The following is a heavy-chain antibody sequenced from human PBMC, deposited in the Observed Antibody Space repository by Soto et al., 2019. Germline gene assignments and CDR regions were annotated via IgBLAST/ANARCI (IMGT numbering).Heavy chain of an antibody. Sequence: EVQLVESGGGLVQPGGSLRLSCEASGFTFRNYDMHWVRQGTGKGLEWVSGIRAAGEPDYADSVEGRFTISRENAKNSFFLQMNSLRVGDTAVYYCARTDRDFYGLDVWGQGTTVIVSS. J-gene: IGHJ6*02. CDR3: ARTDRDFYGLDV. CDR1: GFTFRNYD. V-gene: IGHV3-13*05. CDR2: IRAAGEP.